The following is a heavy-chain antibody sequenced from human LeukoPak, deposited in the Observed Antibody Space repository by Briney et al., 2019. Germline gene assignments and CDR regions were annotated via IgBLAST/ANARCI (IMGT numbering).Heavy chain of an antibody. CDR1: GVSINPYY. V-gene: IGHV4-4*07. CDR3: ARDQGYTYGQTHYFDL. J-gene: IGHJ4*02. CDR2: VYASGTT. D-gene: IGHD5-18*01. Sequence: TPSETLSLTCSVSGVSINPYYWSWIRQSAGKGLEWIGRVYASGTTNYHPSLNGRVTLSVDMSKNHFSLRLSSVTAADTAVYYFARDQGYTYGQTHYFDLWGQGILVTVSS.